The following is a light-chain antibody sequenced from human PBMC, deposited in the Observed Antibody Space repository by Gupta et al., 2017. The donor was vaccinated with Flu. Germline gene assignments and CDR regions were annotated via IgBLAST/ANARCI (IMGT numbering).Light chain of an antibody. Sequence: SYELTQPPSVSVSPGQTASITCSGDKLGDKYACWYQQKPGQSPVLVIYQDSKRPSGIPERFSGSNSGNTATLXIXGTQAVXEADYYCQAWDSSTAVFGGGTKLTVL. V-gene: IGLV3-1*01. CDR2: QDS. CDR1: KLGDKY. CDR3: QAWDSSTAV. J-gene: IGLJ2*01.